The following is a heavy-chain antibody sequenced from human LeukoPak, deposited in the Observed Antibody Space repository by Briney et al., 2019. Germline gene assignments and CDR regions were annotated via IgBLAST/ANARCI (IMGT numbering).Heavy chain of an antibody. Sequence: WGSLRLSCAASGFTFSSYWMHWVRQAPGKGLVWVSRINSDGSSTSYADSVKGRFTISRDNAKNTLYLQMNSLRAEDTAVYYCARDAVLESGRAVDYWGQGTLVTVSS. V-gene: IGHV3-74*01. CDR1: GFTFSSYW. D-gene: IGHD3-3*01. J-gene: IGHJ4*02. CDR3: ARDAVLESGRAVDY. CDR2: INSDGSST.